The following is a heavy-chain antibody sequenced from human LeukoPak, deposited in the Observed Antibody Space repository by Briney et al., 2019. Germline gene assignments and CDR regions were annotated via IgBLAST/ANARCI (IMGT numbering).Heavy chain of an antibody. V-gene: IGHV1-46*01. Sequence: ASVRVSCKASGYTFTSYYMHWVRRAPGQGREWMGIINPSGGSTSYAHKFQGRVIMTRDTSTSTVYMELSSLRSEDTAVYYCARGGGGPTVVTLPSAWAFDYWGQGTLVTVSS. D-gene: IGHD4-23*01. J-gene: IGHJ4*02. CDR3: ARGGGGPTVVTLPSAWAFDY. CDR2: INPSGGST. CDR1: GYTFTSYY.